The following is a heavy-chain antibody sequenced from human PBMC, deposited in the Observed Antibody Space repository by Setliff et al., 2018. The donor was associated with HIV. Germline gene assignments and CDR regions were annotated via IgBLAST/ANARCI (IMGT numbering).Heavy chain of an antibody. J-gene: IGHJ1*01. CDR2: IYYNGST. D-gene: IGHD5-12*01. V-gene: IGHV4-39*01. CDR3: ARQAKGYFHH. Sequence: SETLSLTCAVYGASFSDYYWGWIRQPPGKGLEWIGSIYYNGSTYHNPSLKSRASISVDTSKKQFSLRLSSVAAADTPVYYCARQAKGYFHHWGQGTLVTVSS. CDR1: GASFSDYY.